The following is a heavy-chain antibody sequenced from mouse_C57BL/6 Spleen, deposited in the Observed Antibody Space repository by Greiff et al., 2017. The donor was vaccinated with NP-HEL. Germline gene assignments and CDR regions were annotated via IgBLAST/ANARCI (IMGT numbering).Heavy chain of an antibody. CDR1: GYTFTDYN. Sequence: EVQLQQSGPELVKPGASVKMSCKASGYTFTDYNMHWVKQSHGKSLEWIGYINPNNGGTSYNQKFKGKATLTVNKSSSTAYMELRSLTSEDSAVYYCSRSPIYYGNYVDYWGQGTTLTVSS. CDR2: INPNNGGT. V-gene: IGHV1-22*01. D-gene: IGHD2-1*01. J-gene: IGHJ2*01. CDR3: SRSPIYYGNYVDY.